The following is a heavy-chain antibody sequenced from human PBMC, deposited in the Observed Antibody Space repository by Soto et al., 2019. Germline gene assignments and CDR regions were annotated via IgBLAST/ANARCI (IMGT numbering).Heavy chain of an antibody. V-gene: IGHV4-28*01. Sequence: SETLALTCAVSVYSINISNWWCWIRHPPVKGLEWLPYIYHSGSTYYNPSLNSRVTMSMDTSKNQFSLQLRSVTAVDTAVYYCAQSGGICSGYSCYRFLDSWGQGAMVTVSS. CDR3: AQSGGICSGYSCYRFLDS. CDR1: VYSINISNW. D-gene: IGHD3-3*01. J-gene: IGHJ4*02. CDR2: IYHSGST.